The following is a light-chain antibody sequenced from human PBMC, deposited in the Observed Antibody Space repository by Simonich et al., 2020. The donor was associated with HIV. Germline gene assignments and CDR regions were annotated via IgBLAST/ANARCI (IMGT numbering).Light chain of an antibody. CDR1: PSISSW. J-gene: IGKJ1*01. Sequence: DIQMTQSPSTLSASVGDRVTITCRASPSISSWLAWYKQKPGKAPKLLIYKASSLESGVPSRFTGSGSGTEFTLTISSLQPDDFATYYCQQYNSYPWTFGQGTKVEIK. CDR3: QQYNSYPWT. CDR2: KAS. V-gene: IGKV1-5*03.